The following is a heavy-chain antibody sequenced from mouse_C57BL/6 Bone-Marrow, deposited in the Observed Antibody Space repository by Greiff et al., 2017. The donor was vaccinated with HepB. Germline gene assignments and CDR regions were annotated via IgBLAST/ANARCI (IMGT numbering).Heavy chain of an antibody. D-gene: IGHD1-1*01. J-gene: IGHJ1*03. CDR1: GFTFSDYG. CDR3: ARGATTVVPHWYFDV. Sequence: EVMLVESGGGLVKPGGSLKLSCAASGFTFSDYGMHWVRQAPEKGLEWVAYISSGSSTIYYADTVKGRFTISRDNAKNTLFLQMTSLRSEDTAMYYCARGATTVVPHWYFDVWGTGTTVTVSS. CDR2: ISSGSSTI. V-gene: IGHV5-17*01.